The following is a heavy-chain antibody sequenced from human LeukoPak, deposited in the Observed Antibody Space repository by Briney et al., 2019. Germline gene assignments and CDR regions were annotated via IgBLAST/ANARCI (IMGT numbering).Heavy chain of an antibody. CDR1: GLTSSNAW. CDR3: TTSLRVRSDSSD. V-gene: IGHV3-15*01. D-gene: IGHD3-22*01. Sequence: GGSLRHSCAASGLTSSNAWMTWVRQAPGKGLEWVGRIKSKTDGGTTDYAAPVKGRFTISRDDSRNTLYLQINSLKTEDTAVYYCTTSLRVRSDSSDWGQGTLVTVSS. CDR2: IKSKTDGGTT. J-gene: IGHJ4*02.